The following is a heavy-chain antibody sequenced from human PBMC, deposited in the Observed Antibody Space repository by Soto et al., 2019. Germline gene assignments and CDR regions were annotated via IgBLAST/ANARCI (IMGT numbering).Heavy chain of an antibody. CDR3: ARGGYHLLFAFDI. V-gene: IGHV3-74*01. J-gene: IGHJ3*02. CDR1: GFTFSSYW. D-gene: IGHD2-2*01. Sequence: GGSLRLSCAASGFTFSSYWMHWVRQAPGKGLVWVSRINSDGSSTSYADSVKGRFTISRDSAKNTLYLQMNSLRAEDTAVYYCARGGYHLLFAFDISGQGTMVTVSS. CDR2: INSDGSST.